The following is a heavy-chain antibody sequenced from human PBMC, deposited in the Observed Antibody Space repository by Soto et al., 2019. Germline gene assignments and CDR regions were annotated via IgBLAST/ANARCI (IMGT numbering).Heavy chain of an antibody. CDR1: GFTFSSYV. V-gene: IGHV3-23*01. CDR2: ISGSGGST. J-gene: IGHJ4*02. Sequence: EVQLLESGGGLVQPGGSLRLSCAASGFTFSSYVMSWVRQDPGKGLEWVSDISGSGGSTYYADSVKGRFTISRDNSKNTLYLQMNSMRAEDTAVYYCAKDARAVAGTLDYWGQGTLVTVSS. D-gene: IGHD6-19*01. CDR3: AKDARAVAGTLDY.